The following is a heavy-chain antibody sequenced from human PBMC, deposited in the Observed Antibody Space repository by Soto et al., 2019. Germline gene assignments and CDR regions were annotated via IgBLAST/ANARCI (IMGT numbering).Heavy chain of an antibody. Sequence: QVQLVESGGGVVQPGRSLRLSCAASGFTFSSYGMHWVRQAPGKGLEWVAVIWYDGSNKYYADSVKGRFTISRDNSKNTLYLQMNSLRAEDTAVYYCARDSLLDYVWGSYRPYGMDVWGQGTTVTVSS. D-gene: IGHD3-16*02. V-gene: IGHV3-33*01. CDR2: IWYDGSNK. CDR3: ARDSLLDYVWGSYRPYGMDV. J-gene: IGHJ6*02. CDR1: GFTFSSYG.